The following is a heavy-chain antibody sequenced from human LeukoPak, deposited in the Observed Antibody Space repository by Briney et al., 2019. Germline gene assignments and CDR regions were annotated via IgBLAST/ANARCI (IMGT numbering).Heavy chain of an antibody. CDR1: GYSFTSYW. Sequence: GESLKISCKGSGYSFTSYWIGWVRQMPGKGLEWMGIIYPGDSDTRYSPSFQGQVTISADKSISTAYLQWSSLKASDTAMYYCARLPYGSGSYPRLYYFDYWGQGTLVTVSS. V-gene: IGHV5-51*01. CDR2: IYPGDSDT. CDR3: ARLPYGSGSYPRLYYFDY. J-gene: IGHJ4*02. D-gene: IGHD3-10*01.